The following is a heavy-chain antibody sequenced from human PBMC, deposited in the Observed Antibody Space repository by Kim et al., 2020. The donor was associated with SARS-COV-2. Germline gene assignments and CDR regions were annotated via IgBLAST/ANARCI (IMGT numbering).Heavy chain of an antibody. CDR2: ISYDGSNK. CDR3: ARDSWYYDILTGYYYLGTYYTDYYFRDV. CDR1: GFTFSSYA. V-gene: IGHV3-30-3*01. Sequence: GGSLRLSCAASGFTFSSYAMHWVRQAPGKGLEWVAVISYDGSNKYYADSVKGRFTISRDNSKNTLYLQMNSLRAEDTAVYYCARDSWYYDILTGYYYLGTYYTDYYFRDVWGKGTTVTVSS. D-gene: IGHD3-9*01. J-gene: IGHJ6*03.